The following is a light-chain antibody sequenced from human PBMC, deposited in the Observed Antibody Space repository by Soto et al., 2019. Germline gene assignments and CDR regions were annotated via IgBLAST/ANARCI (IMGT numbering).Light chain of an antibody. J-gene: IGLJ2*01. CDR1: SSNIGAGYG. CDR3: QSYDSSLSGVV. Sequence: QSVLTQPPSVSGAPGQRVTVSCTGSSSNIGAGYGVNWYQQVPGAAPQLLIYGDTNRPSGVPDRFSGSQSGTSASLAITGLQAEDEADYYCQSYDSSLSGVVFGGGTQLTVL. V-gene: IGLV1-40*01. CDR2: GDT.